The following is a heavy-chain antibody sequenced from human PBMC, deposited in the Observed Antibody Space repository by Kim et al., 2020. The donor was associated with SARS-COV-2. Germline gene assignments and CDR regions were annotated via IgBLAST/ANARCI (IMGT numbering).Heavy chain of an antibody. J-gene: IGHJ3*02. CDR2: IDPSDSYT. D-gene: IGHD3-22*01. CDR1: GYSFTSYW. V-gene: IGHV5-10-1*01. CDR3: ARQSDSSGYSLDAFDI. Sequence: GESLKISCKGSGYSFTSYWISWVRQMPGKGLEWMGRIDPSDSYTNYSPAFQGLVTISADKSISTAYLQWSSLKASDTAMYYCARQSDSSGYSLDAFDIWGQGTMVTGAS.